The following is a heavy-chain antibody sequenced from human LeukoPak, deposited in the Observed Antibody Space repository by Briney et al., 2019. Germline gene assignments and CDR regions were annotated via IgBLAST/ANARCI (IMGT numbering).Heavy chain of an antibody. Sequence: SETLSLTCAVYGGSFSGYYWSWIRKPPGKGLEWIGEINHSGSTNYNPSLKSRVTISVDTSKNQFSLKLSSVTAADTAVYYCHQYCGGDCPLYYYYGMDVWGQGTTVTVSS. CDR1: GGSFSGYY. V-gene: IGHV4-34*01. CDR3: HQYCGGDCPLYYYYGMDV. D-gene: IGHD2-21*02. J-gene: IGHJ6*02. CDR2: INHSGST.